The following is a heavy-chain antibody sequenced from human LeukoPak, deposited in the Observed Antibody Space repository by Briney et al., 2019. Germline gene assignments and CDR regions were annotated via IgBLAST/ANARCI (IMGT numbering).Heavy chain of an antibody. CDR1: GYTLTSYS. Sequence: ASVKVSCKASGYTLTSYSISWVRQAPGQGLEWMGWISAYNGNTNYAQKLQGRVTMTTDTSTSTAYMELRSLRSDDTAVYYCTSDQGYSYSYWFFDLWGRGTLVTVSS. J-gene: IGHJ2*01. CDR3: TSDQGYSYSYWFFDL. D-gene: IGHD5-18*01. V-gene: IGHV1-18*01. CDR2: ISAYNGNT.